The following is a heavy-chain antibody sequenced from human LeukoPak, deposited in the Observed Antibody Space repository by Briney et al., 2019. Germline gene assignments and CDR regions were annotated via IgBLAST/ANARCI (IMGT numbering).Heavy chain of an antibody. Sequence: SETLSLTCAVYGGSFSGYYWSWIRQPPGKGLEWIGEINHSGSTNYNPSLKSRVTISVDTSKNQFSLKLSSVTAADTAVYYCARDSVPAVVYGYDPTFDYWGQGTLVTVSS. CDR3: ARDSVPAVVYGYDPTFDY. D-gene: IGHD5-12*01. V-gene: IGHV4-34*01. J-gene: IGHJ4*02. CDR2: INHSGST. CDR1: GGSFSGYY.